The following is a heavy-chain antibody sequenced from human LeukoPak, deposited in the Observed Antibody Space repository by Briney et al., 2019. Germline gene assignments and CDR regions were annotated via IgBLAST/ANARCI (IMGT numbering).Heavy chain of an antibody. CDR2: IKRDGSEK. D-gene: IGHD3-9*01. V-gene: IGHV3-7*01. CDR3: ARVPGESVNYDILTGYSPYF. J-gene: IGHJ4*02. Sequence: GGSLRLSCAASGFAFSNYWMSWVRQAPGKGLEWVANIKRDGSEKYYVDSVKGRFTIFRDNAKNSLYLQMNSLRAEDTAVYYCARVPGESVNYDILTGYSPYFWGQGTLVTVSS. CDR1: GFAFSNYW.